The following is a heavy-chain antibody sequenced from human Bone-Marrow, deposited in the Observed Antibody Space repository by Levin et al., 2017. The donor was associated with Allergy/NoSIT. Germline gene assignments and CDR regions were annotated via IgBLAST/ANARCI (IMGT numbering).Heavy chain of an antibody. D-gene: IGHD3-10*01. CDR2: IYYSGST. Sequence: SETLSLTCTVSGGSVSSGSYYWSWIRQPPGKGLEWIGYIYYSGSTNYNPSLKSRVTISLDTSRNQFSLKLTSVTAADTAVYYCASYFVEFYTFDIWGQGTMVTVSS. CDR1: GGSVSSGSYY. J-gene: IGHJ3*02. CDR3: ASYFVEFYTFDI. V-gene: IGHV4-61*01.